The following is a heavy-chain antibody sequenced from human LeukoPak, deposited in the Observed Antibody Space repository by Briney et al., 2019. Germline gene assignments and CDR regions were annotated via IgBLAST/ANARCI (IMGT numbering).Heavy chain of an antibody. D-gene: IGHD6-19*01. V-gene: IGHV1-46*01. CDR1: GYTFTSYY. CDR3: ARRLPSSGWYWYAFDI. Sequence: ASVKVSCKASGYTFTSYYMHWVRQAPGQGLEWMGIINPSGGSTSYAQKFQGRVTMTRDTSTSTVYMELSSLRSEDTAVYYCARRLPSSGWYWYAFDIWGQGTMVTVSS. CDR2: INPSGGST. J-gene: IGHJ3*02.